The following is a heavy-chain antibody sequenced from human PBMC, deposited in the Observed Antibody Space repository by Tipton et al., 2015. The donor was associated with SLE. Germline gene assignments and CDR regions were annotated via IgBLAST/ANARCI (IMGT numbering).Heavy chain of an antibody. J-gene: IGHJ4*02. CDR1: GFTFRSYS. CDR2: ITANGDKT. Sequence: SLRLSCAASGFTFRSYSMNWVRQAPGKGLEWVALITANGDKTYYADSVKGRFSMSRDSSTNTVFLQMSSLRVEDTALYYCAKDLRKQWIVPYFDSWGLGTRVTVSS. V-gene: IGHV3-23*01. D-gene: IGHD3-9*01. CDR3: AKDLRKQWIVPYFDS.